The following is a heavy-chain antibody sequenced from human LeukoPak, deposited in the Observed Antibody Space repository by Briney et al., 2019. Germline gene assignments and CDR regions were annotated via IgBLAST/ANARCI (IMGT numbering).Heavy chain of an antibody. CDR2: ISGSGGST. Sequence: PGGSLRLSCAASGFTFSSYAMSWVRQAPGKGLEWVSAISGSGGSTYYADSVKGRFTISRDNSKNTLYLQMNSLRAEDTAVYYCAKDGHIWFGELLQLDYWGQGTLVTVSS. D-gene: IGHD3-10*01. CDR1: GFTFSSYA. J-gene: IGHJ4*02. V-gene: IGHV3-23*01. CDR3: AKDGHIWFGELLQLDY.